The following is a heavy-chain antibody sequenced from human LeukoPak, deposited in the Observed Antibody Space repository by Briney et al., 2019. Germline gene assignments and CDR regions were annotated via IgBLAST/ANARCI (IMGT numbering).Heavy chain of an antibody. Sequence: HSEPLSPTSTVPGGSVRSGTYYWSWIQQPPGKGLECIGYIYYSGSTNYNPSLKSRVTTSVDTSKNQFSLTLNSVTAADTAVYYCAVYYYDGSGYSNSIDYWGQGILVTVSS. CDR2: IYYSGST. V-gene: IGHV4-61*01. CDR1: GGSVRSGTYY. CDR3: AVYYYDGSGYSNSIDY. J-gene: IGHJ4*02. D-gene: IGHD3-22*01.